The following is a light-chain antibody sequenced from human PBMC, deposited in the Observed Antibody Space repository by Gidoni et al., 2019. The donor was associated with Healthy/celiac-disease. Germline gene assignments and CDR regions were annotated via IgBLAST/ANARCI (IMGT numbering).Light chain of an antibody. J-gene: IGKJ3*01. CDR3: QQRSNWPPGIVT. Sequence: ESVLTQSPATLSLSPGERATLSCRASQSVSSYLAWYQQKPGQAPRLLIYDASNRATGIPARFSGSGSGTDFTLTISSLEPEDFAVYYCQQRSNWPPGIVTFGPGTKVDIK. V-gene: IGKV3-11*01. CDR1: QSVSSY. CDR2: DAS.